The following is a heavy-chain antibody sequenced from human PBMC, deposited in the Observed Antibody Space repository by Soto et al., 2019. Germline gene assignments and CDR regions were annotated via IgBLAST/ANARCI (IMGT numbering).Heavy chain of an antibody. D-gene: IGHD1-26*01. CDR3: ARENWEIPSYYYGMDV. Sequence: SETLSLTCTVSGGSISSDYWSWIRLPAGKGLEWIGRFYTSGSTNYNPSLKSRVTMSEDTSKNQFSLKLSSVTAADTAVYYCARENWEIPSYYYGMDVWGQGTTVTVSS. CDR1: GGSISSDY. CDR2: FYTSGST. J-gene: IGHJ6*02. V-gene: IGHV4-4*07.